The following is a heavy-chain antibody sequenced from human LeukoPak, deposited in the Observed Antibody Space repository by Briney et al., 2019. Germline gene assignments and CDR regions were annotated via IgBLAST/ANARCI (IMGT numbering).Heavy chain of an antibody. V-gene: IGHV1-2*02. CDR1: GYTFTGYY. D-gene: IGHD3-3*01. CDR3: ARDAGWSGSVRGGWVNY. CDR2: INPNSGGT. J-gene: IGHJ4*02. Sequence: GASVKVSCKASGYTFTGYYMHWVRQAPGQGLEWMGWINPNSGGTNYAQKFQGRVTMTRDTSISTAYMELSRLRSDDTAVYYCARDAGWSGSVRGGWVNYWGQGTLVTVSS.